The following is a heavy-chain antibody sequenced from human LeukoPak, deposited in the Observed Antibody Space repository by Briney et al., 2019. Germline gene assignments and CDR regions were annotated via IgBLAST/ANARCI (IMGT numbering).Heavy chain of an antibody. CDR1: GFTFSSYA. Sequence: GGSLRLSCAASGFTFSSYAMSWVRQAPGKGLEWVSAISGSGGSTYYADSVKGRFTISRDNSKNTLYLQMTSLRAEDTAVYYCAKMPLKYYYDSSGYSQGGIYWGQGTLVTVSS. CDR2: ISGSGGST. V-gene: IGHV3-23*01. CDR3: AKMPLKYYYDSSGYSQGGIY. J-gene: IGHJ4*02. D-gene: IGHD3-22*01.